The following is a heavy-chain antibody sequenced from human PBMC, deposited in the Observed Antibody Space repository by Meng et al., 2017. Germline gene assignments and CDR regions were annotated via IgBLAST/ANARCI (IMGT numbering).Heavy chain of an antibody. V-gene: IGHV1-3*01. J-gene: IGHJ4*02. CDR3: ARDSCTGGICYRGSFDY. CDR1: GYTFTSYA. CDR2: LNAGNGDT. D-gene: IGHD2-15*01. Sequence: QVQLVQSGGRVREPGASVKVSCKASGYTFTSYAMHWVRQAPGQSLEWMGWLNAGNGDTKYSQKFQGRVTITRDSSASTAYMELSSLRSEDTAVYYCARDSCTGGICYRGSFDYWAQGTLVTVSS.